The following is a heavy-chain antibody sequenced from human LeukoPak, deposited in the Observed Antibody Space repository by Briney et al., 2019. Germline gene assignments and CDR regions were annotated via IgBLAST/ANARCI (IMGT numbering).Heavy chain of an antibody. CDR2: ISSSSSYI. Sequence: PGGSLRLSCAASGFTFSSYSMNWVRQAPGKGLEWVSSISSSSSYIYYADSVKGRFTISRDNAKNSLYLQMNSLRAEDTAVYYCARSKFDQRYYFDYWGQGTLVTVSS. D-gene: IGHD3-9*01. V-gene: IGHV3-21*01. J-gene: IGHJ4*02. CDR3: ARSKFDQRYYFDY. CDR1: GFTFSSYS.